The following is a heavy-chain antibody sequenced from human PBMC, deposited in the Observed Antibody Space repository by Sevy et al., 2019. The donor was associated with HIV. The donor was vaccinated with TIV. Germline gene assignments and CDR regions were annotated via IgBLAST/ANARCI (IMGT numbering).Heavy chain of an antibody. CDR1: GFTFSNAW. J-gene: IGHJ4*02. D-gene: IGHD6-19*01. CDR3: TTVFAPDYYIAVAGNFDY. CDR2: IKSKTDGGTT. Sequence: GGSLRLSCAASGFTFSNAWMSWVRQAPGKGLEWVGRIKSKTDGGTTDYAEPVKGRFTISRDDSKNTLYLQMNSLKTADTAVYYCTTVFAPDYYIAVAGNFDYWGQGTLVTVSS. V-gene: IGHV3-15*01.